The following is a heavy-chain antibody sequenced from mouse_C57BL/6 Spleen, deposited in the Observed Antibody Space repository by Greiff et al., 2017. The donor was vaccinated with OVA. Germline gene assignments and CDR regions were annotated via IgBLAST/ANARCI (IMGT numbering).Heavy chain of an antibody. CDR2: IDPSDSYP. Sequence: QVQLQQSGAELVMPGASVKLSCKASGYTFTSYWMHWVKQRPGQGLEWIGEIDPSDSYPNYNQKFKGKSTLTVDKSSSTAYMQLSSLTSEDSAVYYCARSPLDYWGQGTTLTVSS. CDR3: ARSPLDY. CDR1: GYTFTSYW. J-gene: IGHJ2*01. V-gene: IGHV1-69*01.